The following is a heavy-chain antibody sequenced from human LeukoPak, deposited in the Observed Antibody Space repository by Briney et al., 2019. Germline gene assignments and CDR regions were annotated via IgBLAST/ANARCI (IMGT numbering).Heavy chain of an antibody. CDR2: IYPGDSDT. Sequence: GESLKISCRGSGYSFTSYWIGWVRQMPGKGLEWMGIIYPGDSDTRYSPSFQGQVTISADKSISTAYLQWSSLKASDTAMYYCARQGSSWYEVIDYWGQGTLVTVSS. CDR3: ARQGSSWYEVIDY. J-gene: IGHJ4*02. D-gene: IGHD6-13*01. V-gene: IGHV5-51*01. CDR1: GYSFTSYW.